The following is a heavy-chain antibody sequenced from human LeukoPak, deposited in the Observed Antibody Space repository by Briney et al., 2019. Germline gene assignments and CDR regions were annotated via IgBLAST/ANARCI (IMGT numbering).Heavy chain of an antibody. CDR2: IHHSGDT. CDR3: ARLIAADPQLDS. V-gene: IGHV4-30-2*01. D-gene: IGHD6-13*01. Sequence: PSQTLSLTCTVSGGSISSGDYYWSWIRQPPGKGLEWIGYIHHSGDTYQNPSLKSRVTVSSDGSKNQFYLKLSSVTAADTAVYYCARLIAADPQLDSWGQGTLVTVSS. J-gene: IGHJ4*02. CDR1: GGSISSGDYY.